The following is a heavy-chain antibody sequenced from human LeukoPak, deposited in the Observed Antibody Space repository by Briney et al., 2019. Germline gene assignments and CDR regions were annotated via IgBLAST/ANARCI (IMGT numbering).Heavy chain of an antibody. V-gene: IGHV4-4*09. Sequence: SETLSLTCTVSGGSISSYYWSWIRQPPGKGLEWIGYIYTSGGTNYNPSPKSRATISVDTSKNQFSLKLSSVTAADTAVYYCARQVLYYYDSSGPLMYYYYMDVWGKGTTVTVSS. J-gene: IGHJ6*03. CDR3: ARQVLYYYDSSGPLMYYYYMDV. D-gene: IGHD3-22*01. CDR2: IYTSGGT. CDR1: GGSISSYY.